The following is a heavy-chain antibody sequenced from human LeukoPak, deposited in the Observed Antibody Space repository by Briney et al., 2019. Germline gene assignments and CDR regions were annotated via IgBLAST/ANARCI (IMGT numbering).Heavy chain of an antibody. CDR3: ARVPRIVVVPAAPLGWFDP. D-gene: IGHD2-2*01. CDR1: GGSFSGYY. J-gene: IGHJ5*02. Sequence: SETLSLTCAVYGGSFSGYYWSWIRQPPGKGLEWIGEINHSGSTNYNPFLKSRVTISVDTSKNQFSLKLSSVTAADTAVYYCARVPRIVVVPAAPLGWFDPWGQGTLVTVSS. V-gene: IGHV4-34*01. CDR2: INHSGST.